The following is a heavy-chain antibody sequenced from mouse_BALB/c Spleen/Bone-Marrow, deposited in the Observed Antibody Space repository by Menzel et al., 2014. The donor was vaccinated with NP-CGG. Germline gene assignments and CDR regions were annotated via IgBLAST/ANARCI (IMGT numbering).Heavy chain of an antibody. CDR3: ARGAMITTGYFDY. CDR1: GISITTGNYR. CDR2: IYYSGTI. V-gene: IGHV3-5*02. D-gene: IGHD2-4*01. J-gene: IGHJ2*01. Sequence: VQLKESGPGLVKPSQTVSLTCTVTGISITTGNYRWSWVRQFPGNKLEWIGYIYYSGTITSNPSLTSRTTITRDTSKNQFFLEMNSLTAEDTATYYCARGAMITTGYFDYWGQGTPLTVSS.